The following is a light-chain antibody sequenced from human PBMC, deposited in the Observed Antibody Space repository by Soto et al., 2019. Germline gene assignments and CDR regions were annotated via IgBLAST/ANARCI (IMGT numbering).Light chain of an antibody. V-gene: IGKV3-20*01. CDR2: DAS. CDR3: HHSGNSHGT. J-gene: IGKJ1*01. CDR1: QTISSRY. Sequence: EIVLAQSPGTLSLSPGERATLSCRASQTISSRYLTWYQQKSGQVPRLLIYDASSRATGIPDRFSGSGSGTDFTLTISRLEPEDVAVYYCHHSGNSHGTFGQGTKVEIK.